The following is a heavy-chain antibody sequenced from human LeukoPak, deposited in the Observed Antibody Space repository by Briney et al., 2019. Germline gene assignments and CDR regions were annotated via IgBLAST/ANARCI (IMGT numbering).Heavy chain of an antibody. J-gene: IGHJ4*02. CDR3: ARHLDYYGSGSYEY. D-gene: IGHD3-10*01. CDR2: ISYSGST. Sequence: KASETLSLTRAVSGGSISPYHWTWIRQPPGKGLEWIGYISYSGSTNYNPSLKSRVTISIDTSKSQFSLKLSSVTAADTAVYYCARHLDYYGSGSYEYWGQGTLVTVSS. CDR1: GGSISPYH. V-gene: IGHV4-59*08.